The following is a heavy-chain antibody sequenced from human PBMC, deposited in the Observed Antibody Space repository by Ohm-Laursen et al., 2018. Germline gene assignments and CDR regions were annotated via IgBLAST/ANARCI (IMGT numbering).Heavy chain of an antibody. CDR2: ISYDGSNK. CDR3: ARERGARGFDY. J-gene: IGHJ4*02. Sequence: SLRLSCAASGFTFSSYGMHWVRQAPGKGLEWVAVISYDGSNKYYADSVKGRFTISRDNSKNTLYLQMNSLRAEDTAVYYCARERGARGFDYWGQGTLVTVSS. D-gene: IGHD3-10*01. V-gene: IGHV3-30*03. CDR1: GFTFSSYG.